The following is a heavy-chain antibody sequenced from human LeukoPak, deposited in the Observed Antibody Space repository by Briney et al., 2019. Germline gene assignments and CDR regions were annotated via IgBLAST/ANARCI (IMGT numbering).Heavy chain of an antibody. V-gene: IGHV4-39*02. Sequence: PPETLSLTCTVSGGSISSSSYSWGWIRQPPGKGLEWFGNIYYSGSTYYNPSPKSRVSISVDTSQTHFSLRLSSVTAADTAVYYCARLGGYSYGYSGAFDIWGQGTMVTVSS. J-gene: IGHJ3*02. CDR1: GGSISSSSYS. CDR3: ARLGGYSYGYSGAFDI. D-gene: IGHD5-18*01. CDR2: IYYSGST.